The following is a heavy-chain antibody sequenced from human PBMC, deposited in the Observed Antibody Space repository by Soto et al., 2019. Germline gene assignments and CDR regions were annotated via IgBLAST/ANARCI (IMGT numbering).Heavy chain of an antibody. CDR2: IHDSGAI. Sequence: QVQLQESGPGLVKPSETLSLTCTVSGGSISPYYWHWIRQPPGKGLEWIGYIHDSGAIYYNPSLNGRLVLSMDMSKREFSLRLNPVTAADTAVYYCAREYRSFDHWGRGAAVSVSS. D-gene: IGHD5-18*01. CDR3: AREYRSFDH. CDR1: GGSISPYY. J-gene: IGHJ4*02. V-gene: IGHV4-59*01.